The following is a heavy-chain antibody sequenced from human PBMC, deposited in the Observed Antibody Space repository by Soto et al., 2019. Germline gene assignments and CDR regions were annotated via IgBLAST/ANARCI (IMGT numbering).Heavy chain of an antibody. D-gene: IGHD3-3*01. CDR1: GYTFTSYA. V-gene: IGHV1-3*01. CDR3: ARGHDFWSGLYYMDV. CDR2: INAGNGNT. J-gene: IGHJ6*03. Sequence: ASVKVSCKASGYTFTSYAMHWVRQAPGQRHEWMGWINAGNGNTKYSQKFQGRVTITRDTSASTAYMELSSLRSEDTAVYYCARGHDFWSGLYYMDVWGKGTTVTVCS.